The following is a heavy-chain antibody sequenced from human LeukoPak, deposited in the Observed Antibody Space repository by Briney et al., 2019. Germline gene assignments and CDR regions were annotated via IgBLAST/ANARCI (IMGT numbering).Heavy chain of an antibody. CDR1: GFTFDDCG. J-gene: IGHJ4*02. CDR2: INWNGGST. Sequence: GGSLRLSCAASGFTFDDCGMSWVRQAPGKGLEWVSGINWNGGSTGYADSVKGRFTISRDNAKNSLYLQMNSLRAEDTALYHCARFGYDILTGYYNWWGYFDYWGQGTLVTVSS. D-gene: IGHD3-9*01. CDR3: ARFGYDILTGYYNWWGYFDY. V-gene: IGHV3-20*01.